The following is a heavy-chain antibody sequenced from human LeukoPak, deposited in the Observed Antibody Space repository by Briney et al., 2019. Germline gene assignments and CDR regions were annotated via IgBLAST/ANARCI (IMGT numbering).Heavy chain of an antibody. V-gene: IGHV4-39*07. CDR2: IYHTGST. CDR3: ARDRKYYNHMDV. Sequence: SSETLSLTCTVSGGSISSGTYYWGWIRQSPGKGLEWIGSIYHTGSTYYNPSFKSRVTMSVDTSKNQFSLKLSSLTAADTAVYYCARDRKYYNHMDVWGKGTTVTVSS. CDR1: GGSISSGTYY. J-gene: IGHJ6*03.